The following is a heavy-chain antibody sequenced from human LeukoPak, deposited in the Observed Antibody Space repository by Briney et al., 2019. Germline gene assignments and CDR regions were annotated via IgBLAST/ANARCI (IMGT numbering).Heavy chain of an antibody. CDR2: FDPEDGET. J-gene: IGHJ6*02. Sequence: GASVKVSCKVSGYTLTELSLHWVRQAPGKGLEWMGRFDPEDGETIYARKFQGRVTMTEDTSTDTAYMELSSLRSEDTAVYFCAVWMTTGGYYGMDVWGQGTTVTVSS. CDR1: GYTLTELS. D-gene: IGHD3-16*01. V-gene: IGHV1-24*01. CDR3: AVWMTTGGYYGMDV.